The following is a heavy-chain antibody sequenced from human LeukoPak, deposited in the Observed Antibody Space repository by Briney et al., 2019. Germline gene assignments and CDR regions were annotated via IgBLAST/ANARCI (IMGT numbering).Heavy chain of an antibody. CDR3: AKDQGDSSGYLGYYYYYGMDV. Sequence: GGSLRLSCAASGFTFSSYAMSWVRQAPGKGLEWVSAISGSGGSTYYADSVKGRFTISRDSSKNTLYLQTNSLRAEDTAVYYCAKDQGDSSGYLGYYYYYGMDVWGQGTTVTVSS. D-gene: IGHD3-22*01. CDR2: ISGSGGST. CDR1: GFTFSSYA. V-gene: IGHV3-23*01. J-gene: IGHJ6*02.